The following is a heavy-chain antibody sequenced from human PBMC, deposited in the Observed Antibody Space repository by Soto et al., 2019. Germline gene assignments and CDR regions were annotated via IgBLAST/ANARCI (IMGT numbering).Heavy chain of an antibody. CDR1: GGSISSSSYY. D-gene: IGHD5-18*01. CDR3: ARFSGNTIDY. Sequence: SETLSLTCTVSGGSISSSSYYWGWIRQPPGKGLEWIGSIYYSGSTYYNPSLKSRVTISVDTSKNQFSLKLSSVTAADTAVYYCARFSGNTIDYWGQGTLVTVSS. V-gene: IGHV4-39*01. CDR2: IYYSGST. J-gene: IGHJ4*02.